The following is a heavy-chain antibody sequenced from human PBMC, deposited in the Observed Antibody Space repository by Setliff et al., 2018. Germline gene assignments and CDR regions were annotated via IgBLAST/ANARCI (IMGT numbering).Heavy chain of an antibody. V-gene: IGHV4-61*09. CDR1: GGSVSSGSDY. J-gene: IGHJ6*03. CDR3: ARAISGWYSAFYYYMDV. CDR2: IYTSGST. D-gene: IGHD6-19*01. Sequence: SETLSLTCSVSGGSVSSGSDYWTWIRQPAGKGLEWIGHIYTSGSTNYNPSLKSRVTISVDTSKDQFSLKLSSVTAADTAVYYCARAISGWYSAFYYYMDVWGKGTTVTVSS.